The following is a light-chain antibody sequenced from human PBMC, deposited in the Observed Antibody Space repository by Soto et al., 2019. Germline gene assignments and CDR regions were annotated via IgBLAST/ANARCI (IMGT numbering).Light chain of an antibody. Sequence: DIVMTQSPLSLPVTPGEPASISCRSSQSLLHSNGYNYLDWYLQKTGQSPQLLIYLGSNRASGVPDRFSGSGSGTDFTLKISRMEAEDVGVYYCMQPLQSWTFGQGTKVESK. J-gene: IGKJ1*01. CDR1: QSLLHSNGYNY. CDR3: MQPLQSWT. CDR2: LGS. V-gene: IGKV2-28*01.